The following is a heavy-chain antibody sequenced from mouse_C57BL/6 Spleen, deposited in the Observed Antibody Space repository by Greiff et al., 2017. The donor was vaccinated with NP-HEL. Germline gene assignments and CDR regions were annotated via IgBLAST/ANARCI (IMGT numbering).Heavy chain of an antibody. CDR1: GFNIKDDY. CDR2: IDPENGDT. J-gene: IGHJ1*03. V-gene: IGHV14-4*01. Sequence: EVQLQQSGAELVRPRASVKLSCTASGFNIKDDYMHWVKQRPEQGLEWIGWIDPENGDTEYASKFQGKATITADTSSNTAYLQLSSLTSEDTAVYYCTYSSGSVWGTGTTVTVSS. CDR3: TYSSGSV. D-gene: IGHD3-2*02.